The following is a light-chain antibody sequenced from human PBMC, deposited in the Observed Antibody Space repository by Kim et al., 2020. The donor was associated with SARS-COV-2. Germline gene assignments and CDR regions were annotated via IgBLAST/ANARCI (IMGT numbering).Light chain of an antibody. CDR2: WAS. Sequence: TINCKSSQSVFFSSDNKNYLAWYQQKPGQPPKLLISWASTRESGVPDRFSGSGSGTDFTLTISSLQAEDAAVYYCQQYYATLALTFGGGTKADIK. CDR3: QQYYATLALT. CDR1: QSVFFSSDNKNY. J-gene: IGKJ4*01. V-gene: IGKV4-1*01.